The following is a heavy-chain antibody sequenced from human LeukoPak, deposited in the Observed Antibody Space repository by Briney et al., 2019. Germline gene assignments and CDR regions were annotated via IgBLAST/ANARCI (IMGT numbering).Heavy chain of an antibody. J-gene: IGHJ5*02. V-gene: IGHV1-8*01. CDR2: MNPNSGYT. Sequence: ASVKVSCKASGYTFTSYDINWVRQATGQGLEWMGWMNPNSGYTGYEQKFQGRVTMTRNTSISTAYMELSSLRSEDTAVYYCARDGFAPPRRFDPWGQGTLVTVSS. CDR1: GYTFTSYD. CDR3: ARDGFAPPRRFDP. D-gene: IGHD3-10*01.